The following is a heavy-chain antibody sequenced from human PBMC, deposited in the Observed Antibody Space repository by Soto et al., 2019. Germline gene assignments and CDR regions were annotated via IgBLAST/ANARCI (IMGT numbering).Heavy chain of an antibody. V-gene: IGHV1-8*01. CDR2: MNPNSGNT. D-gene: IGHD5-18*01. CDR1: GYTFTSYD. CDR3: ARGGYSYDYDRFRWFDP. Sequence: ASVKVSCKASGYTFTSYDINWVRQATGQGLEWMGWMNPNSGNTGYAQKFQGRVTMTRNTSISTAYMELSSLRSEDTAVYYCARGGYSYDYDRFRWFDPWGQGTLVTVSS. J-gene: IGHJ5*02.